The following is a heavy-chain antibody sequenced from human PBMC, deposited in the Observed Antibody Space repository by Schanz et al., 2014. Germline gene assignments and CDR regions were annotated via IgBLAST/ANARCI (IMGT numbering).Heavy chain of an antibody. CDR3: ARQRRADASSSRKTKVTNHYTDV. Sequence: EVQLLESGGGLVQPGGSLRLSCAASGFTFSSYAMSWVRQAPGKGLEWVSAISGSGGSTYYADSVKGRFTISRDNSKDILYLQIDSLGTDDKAVYICARQRRADASSSRKTKVTNHYTDVWGKGTTVIGAS. J-gene: IGHJ6*03. V-gene: IGHV3-23*01. CDR1: GFTFSSYA. CDR2: ISGSGGST. D-gene: IGHD4-17*01.